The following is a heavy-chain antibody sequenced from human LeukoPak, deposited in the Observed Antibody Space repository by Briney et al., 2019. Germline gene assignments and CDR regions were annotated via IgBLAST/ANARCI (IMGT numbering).Heavy chain of an antibody. CDR1: GYTFTGYY. J-gene: IGHJ3*02. D-gene: IGHD3-22*01. Sequence: ASVNVSCKASGYTFTGYYMHWVRQAPGQGLEWMGWINPNSGGTNYAQKFQGRVTMTRDTFISTAYMELSRLRSDDTAVYYCARDSHYDSSGPGGDDAFDIWGQGTMVTVSS. V-gene: IGHV1-2*02. CDR2: INPNSGGT. CDR3: ARDSHYDSSGPGGDDAFDI.